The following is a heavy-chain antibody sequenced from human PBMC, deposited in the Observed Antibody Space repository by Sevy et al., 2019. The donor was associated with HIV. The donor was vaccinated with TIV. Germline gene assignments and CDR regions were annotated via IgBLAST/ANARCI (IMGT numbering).Heavy chain of an antibody. D-gene: IGHD2-2*01. J-gene: IGHJ6*02. CDR3: ARGDIVVVPAAPHGYYGMDV. V-gene: IGHV1-18*01. CDR2: ISAYNGNT. CDR1: GYTFTSYG. Sequence: ASVKVSCKASGYTFTSYGISWVRQAPGQGLEWMGWISAYNGNTNYAQKLQGRVTMTTDTSTSTAYMELRSLRSDDTAVYYWARGDIVVVPAAPHGYYGMDVWGQGTTVTVSS.